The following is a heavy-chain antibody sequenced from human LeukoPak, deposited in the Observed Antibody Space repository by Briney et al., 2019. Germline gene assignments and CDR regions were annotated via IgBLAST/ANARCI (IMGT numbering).Heavy chain of an antibody. J-gene: IGHJ5*02. V-gene: IGHV1-46*01. Sequence: ASVKVSCKASGYTFSSYYMHWVRQAPGQGLEWMTIINPSGGSTSYAKKFQGRVTMTRDMSTSTVYMELSSLRSEDTAVYYCARSRVDVHDRGWFDPWGQGTLVTVSS. CDR3: ARSRVDVHDRGWFDP. CDR1: GYTFSSYY. CDR2: INPSGGST. D-gene: IGHD5/OR15-5a*01.